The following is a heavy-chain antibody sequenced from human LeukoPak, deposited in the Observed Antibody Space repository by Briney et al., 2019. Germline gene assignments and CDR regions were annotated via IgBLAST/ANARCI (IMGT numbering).Heavy chain of an antibody. V-gene: IGHV4-59*08. CDR3: ARHGGYSYVFDP. CDR1: GGSISSYY. J-gene: IGHJ5*02. D-gene: IGHD5-18*01. Sequence: SETLSLTCTVSGGSISSYYWSWIRQPPGKGLEWIGYIYYSGNTNYNPSLKRRVTISLDTSKNQFSLKLSSVTAADTAVYYCARHGGYSYVFDPWGQGTLVTVSS. CDR2: IYYSGNT.